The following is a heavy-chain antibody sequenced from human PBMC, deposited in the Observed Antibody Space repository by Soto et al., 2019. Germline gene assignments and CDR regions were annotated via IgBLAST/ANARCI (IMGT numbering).Heavy chain of an antibody. V-gene: IGHV3-15*01. D-gene: IGHD3-22*01. CDR2: IKSKTDGGTT. J-gene: IGHJ5*02. CDR3: TTAYYYDSSGYYP. Sequence: PGGSLRLSCAASGFTFSNAWMSWVRQAPGKGLEWVGRIKSKTDGGTTDYAAPVKGRFTIPRDDSKNTLYLQMNSLKTEDTAVYYCTTAYYYDSSGYYPWGQGTLVTVSS. CDR1: GFTFSNAW.